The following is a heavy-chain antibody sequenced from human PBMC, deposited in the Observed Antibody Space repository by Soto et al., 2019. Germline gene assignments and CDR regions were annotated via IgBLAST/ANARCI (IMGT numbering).Heavy chain of an antibody. CDR3: ARDRSAGDYFYYGMDV. J-gene: IGHJ6*02. CDR1: GITFNRNG. V-gene: IGHV3-33*01. CDR2: IWYDGSKT. D-gene: IGHD1-1*01. Sequence: GGSLRLSCAASGITFNRNGMHWVRQAPGKGLEWVAVIWYDGSKTAYSDSVKGRFTIPRDNAKNTLYLQMNRVRAEDTAIYYCARDRSAGDYFYYGMDVWGQGTTVTVSS.